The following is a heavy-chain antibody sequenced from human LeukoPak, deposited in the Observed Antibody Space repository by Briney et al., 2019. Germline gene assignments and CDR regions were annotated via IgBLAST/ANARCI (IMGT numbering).Heavy chain of an antibody. Sequence: GGSLRLSCAASGFTVSSNYMSWVRQAPGKGLEWVSVISHRDDITYYADSVKGRFTISRDNSKNTLYVQMNSLRAEDTAVYYCAKARGFCSGGSCYNPFDPWGQGTLVTVSS. CDR3: AKARGFCSGGSCYNPFDP. V-gene: IGHV3-53*01. J-gene: IGHJ5*02. D-gene: IGHD2-15*01. CDR1: GFTVSSNY. CDR2: ISHRDDIT.